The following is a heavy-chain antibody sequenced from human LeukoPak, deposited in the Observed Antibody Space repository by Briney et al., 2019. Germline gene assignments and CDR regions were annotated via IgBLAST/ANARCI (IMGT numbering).Heavy chain of an antibody. CDR3: AKLRGATIFGVVIED. D-gene: IGHD3-3*01. J-gene: IGHJ4*02. Sequence: AGGSLRLSCAASGFTFTDYSMNWVRQAPGKGLEWVSVIIGGGGTTFYSDSVKGRLTISRDNSKNTLYLQMNSLRAEDTAVYYCAKLRGATIFGVVIEDWGQGTLVTVSS. CDR2: IIGGGGTT. CDR1: GFTFTDYS. V-gene: IGHV3-23*01.